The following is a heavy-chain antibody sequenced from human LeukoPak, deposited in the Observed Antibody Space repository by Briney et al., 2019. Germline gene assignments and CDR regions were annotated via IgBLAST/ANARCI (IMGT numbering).Heavy chain of an antibody. V-gene: IGHV2-5*01. CDR3: AHSRLVNFGGVIAPYWFDP. Sequence: ESGPTLVQPTQTLTLTCSFSGFSLTSSGVGVGWIRQPPGKALECLAVIYWNDDKRYSPSLKTRLSITKGTAENQVVLKMTNMDVVDTATYYCAHSRLVNFGGVIAPYWFDPWGQGTLVTVSS. CDR1: GFSLTSSGVG. CDR2: IYWNDDK. J-gene: IGHJ5*02. D-gene: IGHD3-16*02.